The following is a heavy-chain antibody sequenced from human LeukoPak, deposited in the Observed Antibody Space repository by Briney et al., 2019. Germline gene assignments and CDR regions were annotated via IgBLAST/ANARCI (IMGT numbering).Heavy chain of an antibody. Sequence: GGSLRLSCAASGFTFSSYGMHWVRQAPGKGLEWVAFIRYDGSNKYYADSVKGRFTISRDNSRNTLYLQMNSLRAEDTAVYYCAKDEAMVRGVPQPDYYYYVDVWGKGTTVTISS. V-gene: IGHV3-30*02. J-gene: IGHJ6*03. CDR2: IRYDGSNK. D-gene: IGHD3-10*01. CDR1: GFTFSSYG. CDR3: AKDEAMVRGVPQPDYYYYVDV.